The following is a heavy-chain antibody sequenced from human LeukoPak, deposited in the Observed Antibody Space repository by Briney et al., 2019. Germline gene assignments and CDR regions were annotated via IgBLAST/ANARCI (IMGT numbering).Heavy chain of an antibody. CDR3: AKDKWLRGYYYYYMDV. D-gene: IGHD5-12*01. CDR1: GFNFDDYN. V-gene: IGHV3-43*01. Sequence: PGGSLRLSCAASGFNFDDYNMHWVRQAPGKGLEWVSLITWNGDSTYYADSVEGRFTISRDNSKNSLYLQMNSLRTEDTALYFRAKDKWLRGYYYYYMDVWGKGTTVTVSS. J-gene: IGHJ6*03. CDR2: ITWNGDST.